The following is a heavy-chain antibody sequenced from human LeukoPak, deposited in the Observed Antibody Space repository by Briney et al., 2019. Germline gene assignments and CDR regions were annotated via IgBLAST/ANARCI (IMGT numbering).Heavy chain of an antibody. J-gene: IGHJ4*02. CDR1: GFTFSSYW. CDR3: TTKYSSGWYGGLFDY. Sequence: QPGGSLRLSCAASGFTFSSYWMHWVRQAPGKGLVWVSRINSDGSSTSYADSVKGRFTISRDNAKNTLYLQMNSLRAEDTAVYYCTTKYSSGWYGGLFDYWGQETLVTVSS. CDR2: INSDGSST. V-gene: IGHV3-74*01. D-gene: IGHD6-19*01.